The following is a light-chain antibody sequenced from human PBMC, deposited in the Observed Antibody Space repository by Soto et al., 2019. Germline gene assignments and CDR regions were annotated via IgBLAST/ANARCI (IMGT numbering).Light chain of an antibody. CDR1: SSNIGSNY. J-gene: IGLJ3*02. Sequence: QYVLTQPPSASGTPGQRVTISCSGSSSNIGSNYVNWYQQIPGTAPNLLIYRNSQRPSGVPDRFSGSKSGTSASLAISGLRSEDEADYYCAAWDGSVSAWVFGGGTQLTVL. V-gene: IGLV1-47*01. CDR3: AAWDGSVSAWV. CDR2: RNS.